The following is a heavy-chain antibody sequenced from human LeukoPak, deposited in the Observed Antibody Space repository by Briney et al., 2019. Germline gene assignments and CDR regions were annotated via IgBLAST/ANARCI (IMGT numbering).Heavy chain of an antibody. CDR3: ARGPSIAAAGRWFDP. CDR2: IYYSGST. Sequence: SETLSLTCTVSGGSISSYYWSWIRQPPGKGLEWIGYIYYSGSTNYNPSLKSRVTISVDTSKNQFSLKLSSVTAADTAVYCRARGPSIAAAGRWFDPWGQGTLVTVSS. J-gene: IGHJ5*02. D-gene: IGHD6-13*01. V-gene: IGHV4-59*01. CDR1: GGSISSYY.